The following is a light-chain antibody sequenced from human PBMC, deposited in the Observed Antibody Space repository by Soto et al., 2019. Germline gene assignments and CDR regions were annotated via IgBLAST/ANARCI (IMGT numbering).Light chain of an antibody. V-gene: IGKV3-11*01. J-gene: IGKJ3*01. CDR2: DAS. Sequence: EIVLTQSPATQSLSPGERATLSCRASQSVSSYLAWYQQKPGQAPRLLIYDASNRATGIPARFSGSGSGTDFTLTISSLEPEDFAVYYCQQRSNWLTFGPGTTVDIK. CDR3: QQRSNWLT. CDR1: QSVSSY.